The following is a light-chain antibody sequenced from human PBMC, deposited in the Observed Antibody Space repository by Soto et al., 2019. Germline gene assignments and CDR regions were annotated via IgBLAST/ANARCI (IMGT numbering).Light chain of an antibody. CDR2: AVS. CDR3: TSYTSSTTYG. Sequence: QSVLTQPASVSGSPGQSITISCTGTSSDVGGYNYVSWYQQHPGKAPKLMIYAVSSRPSGVSNRFSGSKSGNTASLTISGLQAEDEADYYCTSYTSSTTYGFGTGTKVTVL. CDR1: SSDVGGYNY. J-gene: IGLJ1*01. V-gene: IGLV2-14*03.